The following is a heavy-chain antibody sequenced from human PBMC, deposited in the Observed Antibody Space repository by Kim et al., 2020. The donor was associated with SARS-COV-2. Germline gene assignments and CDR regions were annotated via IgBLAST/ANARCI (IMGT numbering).Heavy chain of an antibody. J-gene: IGHJ6*02. Sequence: GGSLRLSCAASGFTFISYSMNWFRQAPGKGLEWISYISSTRGTTYYADSVKGRFTISRDNAKNSLFLQMNSLRDEDTAVYYCARPRAPYYYYGMDVWGQGTTVTVSS. CDR2: ISSTRGTT. V-gene: IGHV3-48*02. CDR3: ARPRAPYYYYGMDV. CDR1: GFTFISYS. D-gene: IGHD3-10*01.